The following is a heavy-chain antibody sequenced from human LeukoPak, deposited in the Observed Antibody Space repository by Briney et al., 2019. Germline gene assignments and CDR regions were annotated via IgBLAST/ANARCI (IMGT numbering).Heavy chain of an antibody. V-gene: IGHV3-48*01. CDR1: GFTFSTYS. Sequence: GGSLRLSCAASGFTFSTYSMNWVRQAPGKGLEWVSYISSGSNTIDYADSVKGRFTISRDNAKNALYLQMNSLRAEDTAVYYCARETYYAYDIWGQGTMVTVSS. CDR3: ARETYYAYDI. D-gene: IGHD3-10*01. CDR2: ISSGSNTI. J-gene: IGHJ3*02.